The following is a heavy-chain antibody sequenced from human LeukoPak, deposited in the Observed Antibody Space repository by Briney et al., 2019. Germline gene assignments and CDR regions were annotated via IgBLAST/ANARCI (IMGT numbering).Heavy chain of an antibody. Sequence: PSETLSLTCTVSGGSISGYYWNWIRQPAGKGLEGIGRIYTSGNTNYNPSLKSRVTMSVDTSKNQFSLKLFSVTAADTAVYYCARDLGGYNYGYSFDYWGQGTLVTVSS. CDR1: GGSISGYY. D-gene: IGHD5-18*01. CDR3: ARDLGGYNYGYSFDY. CDR2: IYTSGNT. J-gene: IGHJ4*02. V-gene: IGHV4-4*07.